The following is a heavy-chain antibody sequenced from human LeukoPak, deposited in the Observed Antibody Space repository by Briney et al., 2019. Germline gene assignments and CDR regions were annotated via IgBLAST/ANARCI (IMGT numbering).Heavy chain of an antibody. CDR2: IYYSGST. CDR1: GGSISSYY. D-gene: IGHD3-22*01. CDR3: ARGGAYYYDSYDY. Sequence: SETLSRTCTVSGGSISSYYWSWIRQPPGKGLEWIGYIYYSGSTNYNPSLKSRVTISVDTSKNQFSLKLSSVTAADTAVYYCARGGAYYYDSYDYWGQGTLVTVSS. J-gene: IGHJ4*02. V-gene: IGHV4-59*01.